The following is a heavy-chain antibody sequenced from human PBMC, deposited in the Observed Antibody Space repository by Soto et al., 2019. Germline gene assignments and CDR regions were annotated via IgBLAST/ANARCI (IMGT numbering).Heavy chain of an antibody. J-gene: IGHJ3*02. CDR3: ARDPPGYYGDPTWGADAFDI. CDR1: GDSASSNTAA. D-gene: IGHD4-17*01. CDR2: TYYKSKWSN. Sequence: SQTLSLTCAISGDSASSNTAAWTWIRQSPSRGLEWLGRTYYKSKWSNDYALSMKSRITINPDTSKNQFSLQLNSVTPEDTAVYYCARDPPGYYGDPTWGADAFDIWGQGTMVTISS. V-gene: IGHV6-1*01.